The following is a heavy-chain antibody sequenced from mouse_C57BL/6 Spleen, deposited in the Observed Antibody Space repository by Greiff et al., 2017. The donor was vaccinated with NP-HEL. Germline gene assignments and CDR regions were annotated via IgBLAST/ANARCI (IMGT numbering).Heavy chain of an antibody. CDR3: AKPYYGSGWFAY. CDR2: ISSGSSTI. Sequence: EVKLVESGGGLVKPGGSLKLSCAASGFTFSDYGMHWVRQAPEKGLEWVAYISSGSSTIYYADTVKGRFTISRDNAKNTLFLQMTSLRSEDTAMYYCAKPYYGSGWFAYWGQGTLVTVSA. CDR1: GFTFSDYG. V-gene: IGHV5-17*01. J-gene: IGHJ3*01. D-gene: IGHD1-1*01.